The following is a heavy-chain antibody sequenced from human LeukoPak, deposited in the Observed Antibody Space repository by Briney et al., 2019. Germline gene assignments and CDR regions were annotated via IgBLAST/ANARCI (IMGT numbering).Heavy chain of an antibody. Sequence: GGSLRLSCAASGFTFSNAWMSWVRQAPGKGLEWVSSISSSSSYIYYADSVKGRFTISRDNAKNSLYLQMNSLRDEDTAVYFCARRPYSDTSGRLSDVWGQGTTVTVSS. CDR3: ARRPYSDTSGRLSDV. J-gene: IGHJ6*02. CDR1: GFTFSNAW. V-gene: IGHV3-21*01. D-gene: IGHD3-22*01. CDR2: ISSSSSYI.